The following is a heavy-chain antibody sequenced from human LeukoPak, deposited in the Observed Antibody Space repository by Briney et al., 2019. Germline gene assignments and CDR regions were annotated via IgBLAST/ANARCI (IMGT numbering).Heavy chain of an antibody. V-gene: IGHV4-59*01. CDR1: GGSISSYY. D-gene: IGHD3-3*01. CDR3: ARASSAYYDFWSGYPNWFDP. Sequence: PSETLSLTCTVSGGSISSYYWSWIRQPPGKGLEWIGYIYYSGSTNYNPSLKSRVTLSVDTSKNQFSLKLSSVTAADTAVYYCARASSAYYDFWSGYPNWFDPWGQGTLVTVSS. J-gene: IGHJ5*02. CDR2: IYYSGST.